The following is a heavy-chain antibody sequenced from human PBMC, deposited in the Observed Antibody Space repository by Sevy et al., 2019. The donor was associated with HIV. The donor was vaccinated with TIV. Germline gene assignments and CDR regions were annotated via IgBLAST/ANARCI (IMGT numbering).Heavy chain of an antibody. J-gene: IGHJ4*02. CDR1: GYTFTSYG. CDR3: ARAGDIVVVVAAGYFDY. D-gene: IGHD2-15*01. V-gene: IGHV1-18*01. CDR2: ISAYNGNT. Sequence: ASVKVSCKASGYTFTSYGISWVRQAPGQGLEWMGWISAYNGNTNYAQKLQGRVTMTTDTSTSTAYVELRSLRSDDTAVYYCARAGDIVVVVAAGYFDYWGQGTLVTVSS.